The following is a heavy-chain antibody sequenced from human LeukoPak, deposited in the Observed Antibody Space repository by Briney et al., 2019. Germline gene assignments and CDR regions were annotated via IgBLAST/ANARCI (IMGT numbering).Heavy chain of an antibody. CDR2: IYTGGST. J-gene: IGHJ6*02. CDR3: ATTVISGSDGMDV. CDR1: GFIVGNKY. D-gene: IGHD4-11*01. Sequence: PGGSLRLSCAASGFIVGNKYMAWVRQAPGKGLEWVSVIYTGGSTYYADSVKGRFTISRDNPKNTVHLQMNRLRVEDTAVYYCATTVISGSDGMDVWGQGTTVTVSS. V-gene: IGHV3-53*01.